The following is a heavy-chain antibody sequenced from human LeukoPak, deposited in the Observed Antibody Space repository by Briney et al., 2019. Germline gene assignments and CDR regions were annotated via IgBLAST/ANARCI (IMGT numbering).Heavy chain of an antibody. CDR2: IATAGDT. D-gene: IGHD3-10*01. CDR1: GFTFSSYD. J-gene: IGHJ6*02. CDR3: VRGRARDYYGSGTYKGMDV. V-gene: IGHV3-13*04. Sequence: PGGTLRLSCAASGFTFSSYDMHWVRQTTGEGLEWVSVIATAGDTYYPGSVKGRFTISRENAKNSLYLQMHSLGPGDTAVYYCVRGRARDYYGSGTYKGMDVWGQGTTVTVFS.